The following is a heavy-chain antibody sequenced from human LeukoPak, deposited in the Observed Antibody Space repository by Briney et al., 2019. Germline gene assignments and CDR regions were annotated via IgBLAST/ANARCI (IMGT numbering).Heavy chain of an antibody. CDR1: GFTVSSTY. CDR2: ISGSGGST. CDR3: AKASGSYSDAFDI. J-gene: IGHJ3*02. V-gene: IGHV3-23*01. D-gene: IGHD1-26*01. Sequence: GGSLRLSCAASGFTVSSTYMSWVRQAPGKGLEWVSGISGSGGSTYYSESVKGRFTISRDNSKNTLYLQMNSLRAEDTAVYYCAKASGSYSDAFDIWGQGTMVTVSS.